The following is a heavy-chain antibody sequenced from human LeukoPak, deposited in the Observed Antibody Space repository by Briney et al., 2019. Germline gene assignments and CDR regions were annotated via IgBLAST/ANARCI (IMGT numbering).Heavy chain of an antibody. CDR2: ISAYNGNT. D-gene: IGHD6-19*01. V-gene: IGHV1-18*01. CDR3: ARRRSSGWYPGGWFDP. J-gene: IGHJ5*02. CDR1: GYTFTSYG. Sequence: ASVKVSCKASGYTFTSYGISWVRQAPGQGLEWMGWISAYNGNTNYAQKLQGRVTMTTDTSTSTAYMELRSLRSDDTAVYYCARRRSSGWYPGGWFDPWGREPWSPSPQ.